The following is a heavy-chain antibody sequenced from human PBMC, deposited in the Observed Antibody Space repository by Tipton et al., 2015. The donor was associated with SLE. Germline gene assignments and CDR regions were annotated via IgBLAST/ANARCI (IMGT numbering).Heavy chain of an antibody. D-gene: IGHD6-13*01. J-gene: IGHJ3*02. CDR1: GFNFDNYG. V-gene: IGHV3-23*01. Sequence: GSLRLSCAASGFNFDNYGMSWVRQAPGKGLEWVSAISGSGVDPYYADSVKGRFTISRDNSKNTLYLQMNSLRSEDTAVYYCAKSELSSSAHAFDIWGQGTMVTVSS. CDR2: ISGSGVDP. CDR3: AKSELSSSAHAFDI.